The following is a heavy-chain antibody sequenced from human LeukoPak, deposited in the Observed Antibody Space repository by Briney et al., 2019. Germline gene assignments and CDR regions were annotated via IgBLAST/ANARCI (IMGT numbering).Heavy chain of an antibody. CDR3: AREDYDFWSGYPDY. V-gene: IGHV3-7*01. D-gene: IGHD3-3*01. CDR2: IKQDGSEK. J-gene: IGHJ4*02. CDR1: GFTFSSYW. Sequence: GGSLRLSCAASGFTFSSYWMSWVRQAPGKGLEWVANIKQDGSEKYYVDSVKGRFTISRDNAKNSLYLQMNSLRAEDTAVYYCAREDYDFWSGYPDYWGQGTLVTVSS.